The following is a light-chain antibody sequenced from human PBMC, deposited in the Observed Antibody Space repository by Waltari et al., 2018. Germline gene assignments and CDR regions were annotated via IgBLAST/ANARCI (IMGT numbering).Light chain of an antibody. V-gene: IGLV1-40*01. J-gene: IGLJ3*02. CDR1: SSNIGAGYD. CDR3: QSYDSSLSGSV. CDR2: GNT. Sequence: QSVLTQPPSVSGAPGQRVTISCTGSSSNIGAGYDVHWYQHLPGTAPKLLIHGNTNRPSGVPDRFSGSKAGTAASLASTGLQAEDEAEYYCQSYDSSLSGSVFGRGTKLTVL.